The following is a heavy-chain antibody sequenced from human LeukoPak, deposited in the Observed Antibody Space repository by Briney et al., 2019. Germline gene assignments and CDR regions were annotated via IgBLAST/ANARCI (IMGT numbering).Heavy chain of an antibody. D-gene: IGHD3-3*01. CDR2: INHSGST. Sequence: KPSETLSLTCAVYGGSFSGYYWSWIRQPPGKGLEWIGEINHSGSTNYNPSLKSRVTISVDTSKNQFSLKLSSVTAADTAVYYCARVLPITIFGVVIIRGWFDPWGQGTLVTVSS. CDR1: GGSFSGYY. V-gene: IGHV4-34*01. J-gene: IGHJ5*02. CDR3: ARVLPITIFGVVIIRGWFDP.